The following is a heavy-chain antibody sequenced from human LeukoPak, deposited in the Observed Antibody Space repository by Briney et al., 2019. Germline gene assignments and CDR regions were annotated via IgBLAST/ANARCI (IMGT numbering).Heavy chain of an antibody. CDR1: GYTFTSYY. CDR2: INPSGGST. D-gene: IGHD3-22*01. J-gene: IGHJ4*02. V-gene: IGHV1-46*01. CDR3: ARDRDYDSSGYFNLPGDY. Sequence: ASVKVSCKASGYTFTSYYMHWVGQAPGQGLEWMGIINPSGGSTSYAQKFQGRVTMTRDMSTSTVYMELSSLRSEDTAVYYCARDRDYDSSGYFNLPGDYWGQGTLVTVSS.